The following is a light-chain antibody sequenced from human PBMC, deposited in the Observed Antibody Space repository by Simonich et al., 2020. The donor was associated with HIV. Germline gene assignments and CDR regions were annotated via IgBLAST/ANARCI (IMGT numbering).Light chain of an antibody. CDR2: RNN. CDR3: AAWDDSLSGRV. Sequence: QSVLTQPPSASGTPGQRVSISCSGNSFNIGSNYVYWYQQLPGTPPKLLIYRNNQRPSGVPDRLSGSKSGTSASLAISGLRSEDEADYYCAAWDDSLSGRVFGGGTKLTVL. CDR1: SFNIGSNY. J-gene: IGLJ2*01. V-gene: IGLV1-47*01.